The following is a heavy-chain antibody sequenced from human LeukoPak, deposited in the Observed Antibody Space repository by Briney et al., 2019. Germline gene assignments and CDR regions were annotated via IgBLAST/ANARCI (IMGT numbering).Heavy chain of an antibody. J-gene: IGHJ5*02. Sequence: PSETLSLTCTVSGGSISSYYWSWIRQPPGKGPEWIGYIYHSGSTNYNPSLKSRVTISVDTSKNQFSLKLSSVTAADTAVYYCARWGLQEGYNWFDPWGQGTLVTVSS. D-gene: IGHD7-27*01. CDR1: GGSISSYY. V-gene: IGHV4-59*01. CDR3: ARWGLQEGYNWFDP. CDR2: IYHSGST.